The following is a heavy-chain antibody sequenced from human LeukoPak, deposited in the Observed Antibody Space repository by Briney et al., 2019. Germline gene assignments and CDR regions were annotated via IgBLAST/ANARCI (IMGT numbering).Heavy chain of an antibody. V-gene: IGHV3-23*01. Sequence: GGSLRLSCAASGFTFSSYALSWVRQAPGKGLEWVSDISGSGGRTYYADSVRGRFTVSRDNSRNTLYLQMNSLRAEDTAVYYCARDRGLGSGSSDYWGQGTLVTVSS. D-gene: IGHD3-10*01. J-gene: IGHJ4*02. CDR2: ISGSGGRT. CDR1: GFTFSSYA. CDR3: ARDRGLGSGSSDY.